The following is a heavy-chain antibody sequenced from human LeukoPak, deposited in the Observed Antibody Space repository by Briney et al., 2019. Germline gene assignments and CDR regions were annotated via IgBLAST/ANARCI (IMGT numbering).Heavy chain of an antibody. CDR1: GDTFSSYA. D-gene: IGHD6-19*01. J-gene: IGHJ4*02. V-gene: IGHV1-69*13. CDR2: IIPIFGTA. CDR3: ARDRPRSSGWVFDY. Sequence: ASVKVSCTASGDTFSSYAISWVRQAPGQGLEWMGGIIPIFGTANYAQKFQGRVTITADESTSTAYMELSSLRSEDTAVYYCARDRPRSSGWVFDYWGQGTLVTVSS.